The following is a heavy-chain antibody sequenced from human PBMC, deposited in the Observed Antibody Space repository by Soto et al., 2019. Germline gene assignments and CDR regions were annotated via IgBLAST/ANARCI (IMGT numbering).Heavy chain of an antibody. V-gene: IGHV1-3*01. CDR3: ARDLISRHSNSYYYYYMDV. Sequence: ASVKVSCKASGYTFTSYAMHWVRQAPGQRLEWMGWINAGNGNTKYSQKFQGRVTMTRNTSISTAYMELSSLRSEDTAVYYCARDLISRHSNSYYYYYMDVWGKGTTVTVSS. CDR1: GYTFTSYA. D-gene: IGHD4-4*01. J-gene: IGHJ6*03. CDR2: INAGNGNT.